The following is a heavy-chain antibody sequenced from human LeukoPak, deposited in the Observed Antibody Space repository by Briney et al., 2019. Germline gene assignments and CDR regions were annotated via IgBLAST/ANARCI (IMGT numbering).Heavy chain of an antibody. CDR2: SSSSSTI. J-gene: IGHJ4*02. V-gene: IGHV3-48*04. CDR3: ARVWSSGYTKDY. D-gene: IGHD3-22*01. Sequence: SSSSSTIYYAGSVKGRFTISRDNAKNSVYLQMNSLRAEDTAVYYCARVWSSGYTKDYWGQGTLVTVSS.